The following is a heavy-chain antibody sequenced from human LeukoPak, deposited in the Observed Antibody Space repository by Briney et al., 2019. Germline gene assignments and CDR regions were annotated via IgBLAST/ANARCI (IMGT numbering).Heavy chain of an antibody. Sequence: GASVKVSCKASGGTFSSYAISWVRQAPGQGLEWMGGIIPIFGTANYAQKFQGRVTITTDESTSTAYMELSSLRSEDTAVYYCARVGINPGDYYYSGMDVWGQGTTITVSS. V-gene: IGHV1-69*05. CDR2: IIPIFGTA. J-gene: IGHJ6*02. D-gene: IGHD1-14*01. CDR1: GGTFSSYA. CDR3: ARVGINPGDYYYSGMDV.